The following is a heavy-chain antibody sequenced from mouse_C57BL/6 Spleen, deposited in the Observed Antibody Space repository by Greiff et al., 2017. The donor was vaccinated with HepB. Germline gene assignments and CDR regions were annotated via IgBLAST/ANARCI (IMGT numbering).Heavy chain of an antibody. Sequence: VQLQQSGAELVKPGASVKVSCKASGYTFTSYWMHWVKQRPGQGLEWIGRIHPSDSDTNYNQKFKGKATLTVDNSSSTAYMQLSSLTSEDSAVYYCAGSFYYDYDDYAMDYWGQGTSVTVSS. D-gene: IGHD2-4*01. CDR3: AGSFYYDYDDYAMDY. CDR1: GYTFTSYW. CDR2: IHPSDSDT. V-gene: IGHV1-74*01. J-gene: IGHJ4*01.